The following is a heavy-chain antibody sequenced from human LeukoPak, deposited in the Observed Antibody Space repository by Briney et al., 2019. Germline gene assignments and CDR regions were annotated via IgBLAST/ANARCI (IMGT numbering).Heavy chain of an antibody. CDR3: AREKRGSYFDY. Sequence: GGSLRLSCAASGFTFSSYSMSWVRQAPGKGLEWVANINQDGSEKYYVDSVKGRFTISRDNAKNSLYLQMNSLRAEDTAVYYCAREKRGSYFDYWGQGTLVTVSS. CDR1: GFTFSSYS. D-gene: IGHD1-26*01. J-gene: IGHJ4*02. CDR2: INQDGSEK. V-gene: IGHV3-7*01.